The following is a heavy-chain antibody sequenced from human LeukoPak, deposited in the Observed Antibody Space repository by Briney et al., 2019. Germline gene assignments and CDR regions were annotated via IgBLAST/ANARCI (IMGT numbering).Heavy chain of an antibody. D-gene: IGHD2-2*01. CDR1: GFTFSSYA. Sequence: GGSLRLSCAASGFTFSSYAMSWVRQAPGKGLEWVSAISGSGGSTYYADSVKGRFTISRDNSKNTLYLQMNSRRAEDTAVYYCAKERYQLLLSGKTIFDYWGQGTLVTVSS. J-gene: IGHJ4*02. CDR3: AKERYQLLLSGKTIFDY. V-gene: IGHV3-23*01. CDR2: ISGSGGST.